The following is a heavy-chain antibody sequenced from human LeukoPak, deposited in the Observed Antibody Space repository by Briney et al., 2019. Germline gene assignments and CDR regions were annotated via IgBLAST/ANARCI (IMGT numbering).Heavy chain of an antibody. CDR3: ARMTVSGRDNWFDP. CDR2: INPNNGDT. D-gene: IGHD6-19*01. Sequence: GASVKVSCKASGFTFTGYYIHWVRQAPGQGLEWMGWINPNNGDTNYAQKFQGRVTMTRDTSISTAYMELSRLRSDDTAVYYCARMTVSGRDNWFDPWGQGTLVTVSS. V-gene: IGHV1-2*02. J-gene: IGHJ5*02. CDR1: GFTFTGYY.